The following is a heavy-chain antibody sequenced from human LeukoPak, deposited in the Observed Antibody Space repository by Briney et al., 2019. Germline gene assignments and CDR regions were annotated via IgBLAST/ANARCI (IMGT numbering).Heavy chain of an antibody. D-gene: IGHD3-10*01. CDR3: ARLMVRGVIKVREAFDI. Sequence: SETLSLTCTVSGGSISSYYWSWIRQPPGKGLEWIGYIYYSGSTNYNPSLKSRVTISVDTSKNQFSLKLSSVTAADTAVYYCARLMVRGVIKVREAFDIWGQGTMVTVSS. J-gene: IGHJ3*02. CDR1: GGSISSYY. CDR2: IYYSGST. V-gene: IGHV4-59*08.